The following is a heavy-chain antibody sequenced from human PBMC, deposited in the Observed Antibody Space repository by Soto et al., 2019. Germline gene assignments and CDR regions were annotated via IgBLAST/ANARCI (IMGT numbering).Heavy chain of an antibody. V-gene: IGHV3-48*02. CDR3: ARGGSSSDNGMDV. Sequence: EVQLVESGGGLVQPGGSLRLSCAASGFSFSTYSMNWVRQAPGKGLEWVSYISSRSYSIYYIDSVKGRFTISSDNAKSSIYLQMNSLRDEDTAVDYCARGGSSSDNGMDVWGQGTTVTVSS. D-gene: IGHD6-6*01. CDR2: ISSRSYSI. CDR1: GFSFSTYS. J-gene: IGHJ6*02.